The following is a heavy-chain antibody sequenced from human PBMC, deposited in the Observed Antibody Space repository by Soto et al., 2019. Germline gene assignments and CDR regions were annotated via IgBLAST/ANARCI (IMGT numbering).Heavy chain of an antibody. CDR1: GYTFTSYA. V-gene: IGHV1-3*01. J-gene: IGHJ5*02. CDR3: ARGPIAVAGGLDP. D-gene: IGHD6-19*01. Sequence: ASVKVSCKASGYTFTSYAMHWVRQAPGQRLEWMGWINAGNGNTKYSQKFQGRVTITRDTSASTAYMELSSLRSEDTAVYYGARGPIAVAGGLDPWGQGTLVTVSS. CDR2: INAGNGNT.